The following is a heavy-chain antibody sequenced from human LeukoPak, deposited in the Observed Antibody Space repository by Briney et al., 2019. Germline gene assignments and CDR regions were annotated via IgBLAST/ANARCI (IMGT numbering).Heavy chain of an antibody. CDR1: GVPFSSYA. CDR2: ISGSGGST. Sequence: GGSLRLSYAASGVPFSSYAMSWGRRAPGKGLEWVSAISGSGGSTYYADSVKGRFTISRDNSKKTLYLQMNSLRAEDTAVYYCAKGGKLRYFDWLLPSFDYWGQGTLVTVSS. CDR3: AKGGKLRYFDWLLPSFDY. V-gene: IGHV3-23*01. J-gene: IGHJ4*02. D-gene: IGHD3-9*01.